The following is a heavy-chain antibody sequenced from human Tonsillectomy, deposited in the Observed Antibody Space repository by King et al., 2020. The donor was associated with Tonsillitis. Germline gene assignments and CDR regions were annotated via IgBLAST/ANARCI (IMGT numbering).Heavy chain of an antibody. J-gene: IGHJ3*01. Sequence: QLVQSAPEVKKPGESLRISCKASGYIFTKYWISWVRQTPERGLEWMGRIDPSDSYTNYGPSFQGHVTISVDKSITTAFLEWSSLEASDTAIYFCARRSGIIRGNHDAFDVWGQGTLVAVSS. D-gene: IGHD3-10*01. CDR2: IDPSDSYT. V-gene: IGHV5-10-1*03. CDR3: ARRSGIIRGNHDAFDV. CDR1: GYIFTKYW.